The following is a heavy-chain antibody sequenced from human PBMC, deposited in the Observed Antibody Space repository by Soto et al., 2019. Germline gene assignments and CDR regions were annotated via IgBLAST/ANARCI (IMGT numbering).Heavy chain of an antibody. J-gene: IGHJ3*02. V-gene: IGHV3-23*01. Sequence: EVQLLESGGGLVQPGGSLRLSCAASGFTFSTYAMSWVRQAPGKGLEWVATIRGSGGNTHDADSVKGRFTTSRDNSENTVYLQMNSLGDEDTAVYYCARVKAQILSSGWYGGDDIWGHGTMVTVSS. D-gene: IGHD6-19*01. CDR1: GFTFSTYA. CDR3: ARVKAQILSSGWYGGDDI. CDR2: IRGSGGNT.